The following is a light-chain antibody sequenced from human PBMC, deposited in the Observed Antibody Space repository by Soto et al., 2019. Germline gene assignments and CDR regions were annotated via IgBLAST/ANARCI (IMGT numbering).Light chain of an antibody. CDR3: QHYSTYPYT. J-gene: IGKJ2*01. V-gene: IGKV1-8*01. Sequence: AIRMTQSPSSLSASTGDRVSITCRASQGISSYLAWYQQKPGKAPKLLIYGTSTLQSGVPSRFSGSGSGTAFTLTISSLQSEDFETYYCQHYSTYPYTFGQGTKVDIK. CDR2: GTS. CDR1: QGISSY.